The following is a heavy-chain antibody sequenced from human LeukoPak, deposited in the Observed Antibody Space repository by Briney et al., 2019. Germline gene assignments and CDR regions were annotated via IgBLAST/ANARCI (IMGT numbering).Heavy chain of an antibody. CDR2: ISGYGTKT. J-gene: IGHJ1*01. CDR1: GFTFSDFA. Sequence: GGSLRLSCAVSGFTFSDFAMNWVRQAPGKGLEWVSAISGYGTKTYYADSLKGRFITSRDNSKNTLYLQMSSLRAEDTAVYYCAKWGHIEEGGFQNWGQGTLVTVSS. D-gene: IGHD2-15*01. V-gene: IGHV3-23*01. CDR3: AKWGHIEEGGFQN.